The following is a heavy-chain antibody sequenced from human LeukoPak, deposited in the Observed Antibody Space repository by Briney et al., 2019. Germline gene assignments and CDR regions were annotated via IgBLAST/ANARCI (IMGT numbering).Heavy chain of an antibody. Sequence: GGSLRLSCAASGFTFSSYSMNWVRQAPGKGLEWVSVIYSGGSTYYADSVKGRFTISRDNSKNTLYLQMNSLRAEDTAVYYCASGGAHSSSWYFGAGDAFDIWGQGTMVTVSS. V-gene: IGHV3-66*01. CDR3: ASGGAHSSSWYFGAGDAFDI. CDR1: GFTFSSYS. CDR2: IYSGGST. D-gene: IGHD6-13*01. J-gene: IGHJ3*02.